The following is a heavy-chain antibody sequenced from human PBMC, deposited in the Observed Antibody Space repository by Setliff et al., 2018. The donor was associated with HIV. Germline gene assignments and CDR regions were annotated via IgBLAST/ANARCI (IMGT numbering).Heavy chain of an antibody. CDR2: IYHRGGT. Sequence: SETLSLTCSVSGSSISSNSYWWAWIRQPPGKGLEYIGTIYHRGGTFNNPSLKSRVVMSVDTSKNQFSLKLTSVTAADTATYYCARDTGVNVAPDGRGYHTFDFWGRGTMVTLSS. CDR1: GSSISSNSY. V-gene: IGHV4-38-2*02. J-gene: IGHJ3*01. D-gene: IGHD2-8*02. CDR3: ARDTGVNVAPDGRGYHTFDF.